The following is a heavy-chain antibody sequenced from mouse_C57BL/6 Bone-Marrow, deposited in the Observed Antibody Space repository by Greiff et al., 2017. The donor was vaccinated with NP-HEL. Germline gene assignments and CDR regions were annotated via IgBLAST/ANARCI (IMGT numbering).Heavy chain of an antibody. Sequence: EVKLVESGGDLVKPGGSLKLSCAASGFTFSSYGMSWVRQTPDQRLEWVATISSGGSYTYYPDSVQGRFTISTDNAKNTLYLQRSSLKSEDTAMYYCARSSTMISRWFAYWGQGTLVTVSA. CDR3: ARSSTMISRWFAY. CDR2: ISSGGSYT. J-gene: IGHJ3*01. CDR1: GFTFSSYG. V-gene: IGHV5-6*01. D-gene: IGHD2-4*01.